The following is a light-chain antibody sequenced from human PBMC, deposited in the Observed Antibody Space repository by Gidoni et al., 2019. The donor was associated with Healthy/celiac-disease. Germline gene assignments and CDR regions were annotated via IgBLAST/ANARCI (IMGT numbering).Light chain of an antibody. CDR1: ALPKQY. V-gene: IGLV3-25*03. Sequence: SYELTQPPPVSLSPGQTARITCSGDALPKQYAYWYQQKPGQAPVLVIYKDSERPSGIPERFSGSSSGTTVTLTISGVQAEDEADYYCQSADSSGTYVFGTGTKVTVL. CDR3: QSADSSGTYV. CDR2: KDS. J-gene: IGLJ1*01.